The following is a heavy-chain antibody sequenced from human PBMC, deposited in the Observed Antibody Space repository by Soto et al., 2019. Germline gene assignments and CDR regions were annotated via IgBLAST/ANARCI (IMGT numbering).Heavy chain of an antibody. V-gene: IGHV3-7*01. CDR2: IKQDGSEK. CDR1: GFTFSSYW. J-gene: IGHJ6*03. Sequence: HPGGSLRLSCAASGFTFSSYWMSWVRQAPGKGLEWVANIKQDGSEKYYVDSVKGRFTISRDNAKNSLYLQMNSLRAEDTAVYYCAREERCSSTSCYPDSYYYYMDVWGKGTTVTVSS. D-gene: IGHD2-2*01. CDR3: AREERCSSTSCYPDSYYYYMDV.